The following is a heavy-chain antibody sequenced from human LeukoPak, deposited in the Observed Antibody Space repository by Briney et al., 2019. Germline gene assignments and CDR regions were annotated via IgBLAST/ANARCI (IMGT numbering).Heavy chain of an antibody. D-gene: IGHD3-9*01. J-gene: IGHJ4*02. Sequence: GGSLRLSCAVSGFSFSSYWMSWVRQAPGKGLEWVANIKQDGSEKYYVDSVKGRFTISRDNAENSLYLQMNSLRAEDTAVYYCARDRLDYDILTGRYYYFDYWGQGTLVTVSS. CDR1: GFSFSSYW. CDR3: ARDRLDYDILTGRYYYFDY. V-gene: IGHV3-7*04. CDR2: IKQDGSEK.